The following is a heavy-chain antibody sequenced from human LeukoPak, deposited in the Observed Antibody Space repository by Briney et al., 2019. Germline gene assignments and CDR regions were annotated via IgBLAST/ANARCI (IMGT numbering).Heavy chain of an antibody. D-gene: IGHD6-13*01. CDR2: IYYSGST. CDR3: ASPPGPGQWSYSSSSGVRDY. Sequence: DHSETLSLTCTVSGGSISSSSYYWGWIRQPPGKGLEWIGSIYYSGSTYYNPSLKSRVTISVDTSKNQFSLKLSSVTAADTAVYYCASPPGPGQWSYSSSSGVRDYWGQGTLVTVSS. V-gene: IGHV4-39*01. CDR1: GGSISSSSYY. J-gene: IGHJ4*02.